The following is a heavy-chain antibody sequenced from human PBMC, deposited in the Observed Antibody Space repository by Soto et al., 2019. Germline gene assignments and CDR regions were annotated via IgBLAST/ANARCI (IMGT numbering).Heavy chain of an antibody. CDR3: ARVEYCSGGTCYLNWFDP. J-gene: IGHJ5*02. D-gene: IGHD2-15*01. CDR2: ISAYNGDT. V-gene: IGHV1-18*01. CDR1: GHTSTNYG. Sequence: QVQLVQSGAEVKKPGASVKVSCKASGHTSTNYGISWVRQAPGQGLEWMGWISAYNGDTKYAQKFQGRVTMTTDTSTSTAYMDVRSLRSDDTAVYYCARVEYCSGGTCYLNWFDPWGQGTLVTVSS.